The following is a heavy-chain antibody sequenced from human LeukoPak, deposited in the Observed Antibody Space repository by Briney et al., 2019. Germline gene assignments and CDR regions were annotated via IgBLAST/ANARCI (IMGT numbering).Heavy chain of an antibody. D-gene: IGHD4-23*01. CDR3: ARIDLVTGLDY. Sequence: GGSLRLSCAASEFTFSSYWMHWVRQAPGKGLVWVSRINSDGSSTSYADSVKGRFTISRDNAKNTLYLQMNSLRAEDTAVYYCARIDLVTGLDYWGQGTLVTVSS. CDR1: EFTFSSYW. CDR2: INSDGSST. V-gene: IGHV3-74*01. J-gene: IGHJ4*02.